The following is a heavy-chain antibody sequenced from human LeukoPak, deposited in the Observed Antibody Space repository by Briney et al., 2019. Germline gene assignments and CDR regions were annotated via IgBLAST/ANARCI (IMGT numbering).Heavy chain of an antibody. D-gene: IGHD5-18*01. V-gene: IGHV4-34*01. CDR2: INHSGST. J-gene: IGHJ4*02. Sequence: SETLSLTCAVYGGSFSGYDWSWIRQPPGKGLEWIGEINHSGSTNYNPSLKSRVTISVDTSKNQFSLKLSSVTAADTAVYYCARGRRGNTPLWYGLYYFDYWGQGTLVTVSS. CDR1: GGSFSGYD. CDR3: ARGRRGNTPLWYGLYYFDY.